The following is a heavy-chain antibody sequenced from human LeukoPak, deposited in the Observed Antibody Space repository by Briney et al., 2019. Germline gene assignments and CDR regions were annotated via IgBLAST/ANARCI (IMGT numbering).Heavy chain of an antibody. CDR3: ARDSHDCPFDY. D-gene: IGHD2-21*02. J-gene: IGHJ4*02. CDR2: IHSDGSSI. V-gene: IGHV3-74*01. Sequence: GGSLRLSCAASGFIFSNYWMHWVRQTPGKGLVWVSRIHSDGSSINYADFVQGRFTISRDNSKNTLYLQVNSLRAEDTAVYYCARDSHDCPFDYWGQGTLVTVSS. CDR1: GFIFSNYW.